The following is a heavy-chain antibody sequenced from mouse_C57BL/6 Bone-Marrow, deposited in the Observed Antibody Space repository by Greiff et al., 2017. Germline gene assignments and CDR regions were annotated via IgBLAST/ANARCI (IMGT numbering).Heavy chain of an antibody. Sequence: QVQLQQPGAELVRPGTSVKLSCKASGYTFTSYWMHWVKQRPGQGLEWIGVIDPSDSYTNYNQKFKGKATLTVDTSSSTAYMQLSSLTSEDSAVXYCARRVYFDVWGTGTTVTVSS. CDR3: ARRVYFDV. CDR2: IDPSDSYT. CDR1: GYTFTSYW. V-gene: IGHV1-59*01. J-gene: IGHJ1*03.